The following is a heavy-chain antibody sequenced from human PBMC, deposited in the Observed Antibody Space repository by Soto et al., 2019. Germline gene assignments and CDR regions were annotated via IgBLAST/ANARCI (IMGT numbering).Heavy chain of an antibody. Sequence: GGSLRLSCAASGFTFSSNWMTWVRQAPGKGLEWVGNIRQDGSEKNYVDSVKGRFTISRDNAKNSLYLQMNSLGAEDTAVYYCAREIVVARGASYFDYWGPGTLVTVSS. CDR2: IRQDGSEK. V-gene: IGHV3-7*04. CDR1: GFTFSSNW. CDR3: AREIVVARGASYFDY. J-gene: IGHJ4*02. D-gene: IGHD2-2*01.